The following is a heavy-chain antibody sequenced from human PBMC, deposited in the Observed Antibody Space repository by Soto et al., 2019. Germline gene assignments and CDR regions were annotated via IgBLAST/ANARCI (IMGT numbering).Heavy chain of an antibody. V-gene: IGHV4-34*01. CDR3: ARGVGTESSSRWGDSYYYYMDV. CDR1: SGSFSGYY. CDR2: INHSGSS. J-gene: IGHJ6*03. Sequence: SDTLSLTCAVYSGSFSGYYWSWIRQPPGKGLEWIGGINHSGSSNYNPSLKSRVTISVDTSKNQFSLKLSSVTAADTAVYYCARGVGTESSSRWGDSYYYYMDVWGKGTTVT. D-gene: IGHD6-6*01.